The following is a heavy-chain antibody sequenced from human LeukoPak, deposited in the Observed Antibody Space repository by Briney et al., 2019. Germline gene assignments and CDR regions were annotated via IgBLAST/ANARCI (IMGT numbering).Heavy chain of an antibody. J-gene: IGHJ6*02. CDR2: ISWNSGSI. CDR3: AKDRGYSYGYKNYGLDV. Sequence: QAGGSLRLSCAASGFTFDDYAMHWVRQAPGKGLEWVSGISWNSGSIGYADSVKGRFTISRDNAKNSLYLQMNSLRAEDTALYYCAKDRGYSYGYKNYGLDVWGQGTTVTVSS. D-gene: IGHD5-18*01. CDR1: GFTFDDYA. V-gene: IGHV3-9*01.